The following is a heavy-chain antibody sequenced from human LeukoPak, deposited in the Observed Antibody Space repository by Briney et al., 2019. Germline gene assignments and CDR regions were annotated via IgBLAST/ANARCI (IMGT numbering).Heavy chain of an antibody. CDR2: ISGSGDTR. CDR1: GFTFNNYA. D-gene: IGHD3-3*01. V-gene: IGHV3-23*01. J-gene: IGHJ6*04. CDR3: AKNLRFFEWLANLDV. Sequence: QAGGSVRLSCAACGFTFNNYAMTWVRHAPGKGLEWVSTISGSGDTRHYVDSLKGRFTISRDNSKSTLYLQMDRLRAEHTAIYYCAKNLRFFEWLANLDVWGKGTAVTVSS.